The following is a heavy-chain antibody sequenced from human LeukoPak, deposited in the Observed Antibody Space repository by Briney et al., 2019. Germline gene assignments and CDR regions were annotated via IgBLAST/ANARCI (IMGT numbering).Heavy chain of an antibody. J-gene: IGHJ4*02. CDR2: IYYSGST. V-gene: IGHV4-39*01. D-gene: IGHD3-22*01. CDR3: AGQQYYDSSGYCFDY. Sequence: SETLSLTCTVSGGSISSSSYYWGWIRQPPGKGLEWIGSIYYSGSTYYNPSLKSRVTISVDTSKNQFSLKLSSVTAADTAVYYCAGQQYYDSSGYCFDYWGQGTLVTVSS. CDR1: GGSISSSSYY.